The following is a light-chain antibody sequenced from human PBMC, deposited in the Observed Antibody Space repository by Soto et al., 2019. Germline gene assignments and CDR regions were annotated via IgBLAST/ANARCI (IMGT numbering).Light chain of an antibody. V-gene: IGLV2-14*01. CDR3: SSYTSSSTRVV. CDR2: EVT. J-gene: IGLJ2*01. CDR1: SSDVGAYNY. Sequence: QSALTQPASVSGSPGQSITISCTGTSSDVGAYNYVSWYQQPPGKAPKLIIYEVTNRPSGLSNRFSGSKSGNTASLTISGLQAEDEADYYCSSYTSSSTRVVFGGGTQLTVL.